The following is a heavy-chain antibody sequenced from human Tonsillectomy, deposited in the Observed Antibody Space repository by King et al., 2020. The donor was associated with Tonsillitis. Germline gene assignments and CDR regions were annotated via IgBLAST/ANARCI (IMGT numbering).Heavy chain of an antibody. J-gene: IGHJ6*03. D-gene: IGHD4-11*01. CDR2: ISGSGGTK. V-gene: IGHV3-23*04. CDR3: AKRRGYSNYETYYYYYMDV. CDR1: GFTFNTYA. Sequence: EVQLVESGGGLVRPGGSLRLSCAASGFTFNTYAMSWVRQAPGQGLEWISLISGSGGTKYYADSVKGRFTISRDNSKNTLFLHMNSLRAEDTAVYYCAKRRGYSNYETYYYYYMDVWGKGTTVTVSS.